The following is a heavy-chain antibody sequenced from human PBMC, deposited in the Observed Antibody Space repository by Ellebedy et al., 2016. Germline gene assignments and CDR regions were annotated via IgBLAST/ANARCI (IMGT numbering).Heavy chain of an antibody. CDR1: GGSISSGGYY. J-gene: IGHJ2*01. CDR3: ARDKSYYDSSGLGWYFDL. Sequence: SETLSLTCTVSGGSISSGGYYWSWIRQHPGKGLEWIGYIYYSGSTYYNPSLKSRVTISVDTSKNQFSLKLSSVTAADTAVYYCARDKSYYDSSGLGWYFDLWGRGTLVTVSS. V-gene: IGHV4-31*03. D-gene: IGHD3-22*01. CDR2: IYYSGST.